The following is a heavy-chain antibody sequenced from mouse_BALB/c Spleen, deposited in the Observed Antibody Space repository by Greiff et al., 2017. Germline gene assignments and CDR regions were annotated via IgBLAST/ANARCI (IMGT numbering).Heavy chain of an antibody. Sequence: EVMLVESGAELVKPGASVKLSCTASGFNIKDTYMHWVKQRPEQGLEWIGRIDPANGNTKYDPKFQGKATITADTSSNTAYLQLSSLTSEDTAVYYCARDYYGYVFYYAMDYWGQGTSVTVSS. CDR3: ARDYYGYVFYYAMDY. CDR2: IDPANGNT. CDR1: GFNIKDTY. J-gene: IGHJ4*01. V-gene: IGHV14-3*02. D-gene: IGHD1-2*01.